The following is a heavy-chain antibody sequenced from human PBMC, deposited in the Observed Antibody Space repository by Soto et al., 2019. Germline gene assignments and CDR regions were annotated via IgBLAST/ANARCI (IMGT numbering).Heavy chain of an antibody. D-gene: IGHD5-12*01. CDR3: ARSGSGYDFDY. J-gene: IGHJ4*02. CDR2: ISSNGGST. Sequence: EVQLVESGEGLVQPGGSLRLSCAASGFTFSSYAMHWVRQAPGKGLEYVSAISSNGGSTYYADSVKGRFTISRDNSKNTLYILMGSLRVEDMAVYYCARSGSGYDFDYWGQGALVTVSS. CDR1: GFTFSSYA. V-gene: IGHV3-64*02.